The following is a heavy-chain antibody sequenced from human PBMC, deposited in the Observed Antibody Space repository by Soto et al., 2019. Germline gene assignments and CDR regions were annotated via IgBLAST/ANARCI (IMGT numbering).Heavy chain of an antibody. Sequence: QVQLVESGGGVVQPGRSLRLSCAASGFSFSSYAMYWVRQPPGKGMEWVAFISYDRDNKYYADSLKGRFTISRDNSKNTRYLQVNSLRAEDTALYYCARGEDYGTSDYLDYWGPGTLVTVSS. V-gene: IGHV3-30-3*01. CDR1: GFSFSSYA. CDR3: ARGEDYGTSDYLDY. CDR2: ISYDRDNK. J-gene: IGHJ4*02. D-gene: IGHD3-16*01.